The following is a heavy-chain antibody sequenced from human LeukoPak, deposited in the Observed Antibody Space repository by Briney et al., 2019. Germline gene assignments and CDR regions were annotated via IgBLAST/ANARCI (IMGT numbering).Heavy chain of an antibody. CDR3: ARDAVDVDIVATSDY. J-gene: IGHJ4*02. D-gene: IGHD5-12*01. CDR2: ISAYNGNT. V-gene: IGHV1-18*01. Sequence: GASVKVSCKASGYSFTSFPIIWVRQAPGQGLEWMGWISAYNGNTNYAQKLQGRVTMTTDTSTSTAYMELRSLRSDDTAVYYCARDAVDVDIVATSDYWGQGTLVTVSS. CDR1: GYSFTSFP.